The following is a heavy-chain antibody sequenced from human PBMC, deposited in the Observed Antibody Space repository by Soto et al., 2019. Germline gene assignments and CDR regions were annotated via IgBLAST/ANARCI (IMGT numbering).Heavy chain of an antibody. D-gene: IGHD2-2*01. Sequence: GGSLRLSCAASGFTFSSYAMSWVRQAPGKGLEWVSAISGSGGSTYYADSVKGRFTISRDNSKNTLYLQMNSLRAEDTAVYYCAKDAPISSTSREVPTTTDYWGQGTLVTVSS. J-gene: IGHJ4*02. CDR3: AKDAPISSTSREVPTTTDY. CDR1: GFTFSSYA. V-gene: IGHV3-23*01. CDR2: ISGSGGST.